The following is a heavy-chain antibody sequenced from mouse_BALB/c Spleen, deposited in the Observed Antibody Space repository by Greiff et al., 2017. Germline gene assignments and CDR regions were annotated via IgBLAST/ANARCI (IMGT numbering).Heavy chain of an antibody. J-gene: IGHJ3*01. CDR3: ARYGSSYEVFAY. Sequence: QVQLKESGPGLVAPSQSLSITCTVSGFSLTSYGVHWVRQPPGKGLEWLGVIWAGGSTNYNSALMSRLSISKDNSKSQVFLKMNSLQTDDTSMYYCARYGSSYEVFAYWGQGTLVTVSA. CDR1: GFSLTSYG. D-gene: IGHD1-1*01. V-gene: IGHV2-9*02. CDR2: IWAGGST.